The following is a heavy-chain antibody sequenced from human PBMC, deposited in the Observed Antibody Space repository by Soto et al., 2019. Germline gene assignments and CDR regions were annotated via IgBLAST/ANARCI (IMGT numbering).Heavy chain of an antibody. Sequence: EVQLVESGGGLVQPGRSLRLSCAASGFTFDDFAMHWVRQPPGKGLEWVSGISWNSASIVYADSVKGLFTISRDNAKNSLYLQLDSLGVEYTAFYYCAKGPGLVASSGSPDSWGQGTLVSVSS. D-gene: IGHD2-8*02. CDR2: ISWNSASI. CDR3: AKGPGLVASSGSPDS. CDR1: GFTFDDFA. J-gene: IGHJ4*02. V-gene: IGHV3-9*01.